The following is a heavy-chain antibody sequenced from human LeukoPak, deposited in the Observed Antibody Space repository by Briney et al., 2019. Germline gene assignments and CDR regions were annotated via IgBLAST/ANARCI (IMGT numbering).Heavy chain of an antibody. CDR1: GGSISSSSYY. CDR3: ARYQLLSPYYFDY. D-gene: IGHD2-2*01. J-gene: IGHJ4*02. CDR2: IYYSGST. V-gene: IGHV4-39*01. Sequence: SETLSLTCTVSGGSISSSSYYWGWIRQPPGKGLEWIGSIYYSGSTYYNPSLKSRVTISVDTSKNQFSLKLSSVTAADTAVYYCARYQLLSPYYFDYWGQGTLVTVSS.